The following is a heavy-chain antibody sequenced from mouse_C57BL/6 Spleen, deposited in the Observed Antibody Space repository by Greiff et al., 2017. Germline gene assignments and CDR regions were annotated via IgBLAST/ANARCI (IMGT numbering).Heavy chain of an antibody. D-gene: IGHD3-2*02. CDR2: IYPGNSDT. CDR1: GYSFTSYW. J-gene: IGHJ2*01. Sequence: VQLQQSGPVLARPGASVKMSCKTSGYSFTSYWMHWVKQRPGKGLEWIGAIYPGNSDTSYNQKFKGKAKLTAVTSAGTAYMKLSSLTIEDSAVYYCAIWWAQATFDYWGQGTTLTVSA. V-gene: IGHV1-5*01. CDR3: AIWWAQATFDY.